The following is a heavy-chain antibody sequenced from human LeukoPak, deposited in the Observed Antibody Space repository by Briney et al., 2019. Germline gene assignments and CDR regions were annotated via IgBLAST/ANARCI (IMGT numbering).Heavy chain of an antibody. CDR3: ARDATTYAFDI. V-gene: IGHV3-23*01. J-gene: IGHJ3*02. CDR1: GFAFKSYA. Sequence: GGSLRLSCSASGFAFKSYAMTWVRQAPGKGLEWVSSVSGSGDDTFYADSVKGRFTISRESSKNTLWLQMNSLRAEDTAVYYCARDATTYAFDIWGQGTMVTVSS. D-gene: IGHD1-26*01. CDR2: VSGSGDDT.